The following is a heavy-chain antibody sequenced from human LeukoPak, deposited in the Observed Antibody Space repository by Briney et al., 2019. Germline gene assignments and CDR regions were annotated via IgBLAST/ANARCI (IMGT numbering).Heavy chain of an antibody. D-gene: IGHD6-13*01. J-gene: IGHJ4*02. CDR2: IYYSGST. CDR3: ARGYAKYSSSWQFDY. V-gene: IGHV4-30-4*08. CDR1: GGSISSGDYY. Sequence: SETLSLTCTVSGGSISSGDYYWSWIRQPPGKGLEWIGYIYYSGSTYYNPPLKSRVTISVDTSKNQFSLKLSSVTAADTAVYYCARGYAKYSSSWQFDYWGQGTLVTASS.